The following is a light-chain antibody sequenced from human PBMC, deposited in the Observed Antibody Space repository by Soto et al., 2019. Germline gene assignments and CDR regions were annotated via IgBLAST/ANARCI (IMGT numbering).Light chain of an antibody. Sequence: QPVLTQPPSVSGAPGQRVTISCTGSSSNIGAGYDVHWYQQLPGTAPKLLIYGNSNRPSGVPDRFSGSKSGTSASLAITGLQAEDEADYYCQSYDSSLSGWVFGGGTKVTVI. CDR2: GNS. V-gene: IGLV1-40*01. CDR3: QSYDSSLSGWV. CDR1: SSNIGAGYD. J-gene: IGLJ3*02.